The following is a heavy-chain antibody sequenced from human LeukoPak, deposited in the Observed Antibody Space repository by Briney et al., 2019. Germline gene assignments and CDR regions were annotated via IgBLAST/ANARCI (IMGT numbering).Heavy chain of an antibody. CDR3: AKVDSLAAAGNPFAY. D-gene: IGHD6-13*01. J-gene: IGHJ4*02. Sequence: GGSLRLSCAASGFTFSSYAMSWVRQAPGKGLEWASAISGSGGSRYYADPVKRRFTISRNTSKNTLYVQMNSLTAEDTAVYYCAKVDSLAAAGNPFAYWGEGALVTVSS. V-gene: IGHV3-23*01. CDR1: GFTFSSYA. CDR2: ISGSGGSR.